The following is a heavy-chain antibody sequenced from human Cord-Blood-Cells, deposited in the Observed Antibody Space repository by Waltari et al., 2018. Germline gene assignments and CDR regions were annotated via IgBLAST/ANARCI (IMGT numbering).Heavy chain of an antibody. V-gene: IGHV3-53*01. CDR2: IYSGGST. Sequence: EVQLVESGGGLIQPGGSLRRSCAASGFPVSSNSISWGRQAPGQGLVWVSVIYSGGSTYYADSVKGRFTISRDNSKNTLYLQMNSLRAEDTAVYYCARFTYGDAFDIWGQGTMVTVSS. D-gene: IGHD4-17*01. J-gene: IGHJ3*02. CDR3: ARFTYGDAFDI. CDR1: GFPVSSNS.